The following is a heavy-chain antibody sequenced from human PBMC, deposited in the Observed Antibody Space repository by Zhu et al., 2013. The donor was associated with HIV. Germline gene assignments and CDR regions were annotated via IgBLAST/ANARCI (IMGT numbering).Heavy chain of an antibody. D-gene: IGHD4-17*01. CDR1: GGTFSSYT. J-gene: IGHJ4*02. Sequence: QVQLVQSGAEVKKPGSSVKVSCKASGGTFSSYTISWVRQAPGQGLEWMGRIIPILGIANYAQKFQGRVTITADKSTSTAYMELSSLRSEDTAVYYCARELMTTVTYGLWDYWGQGTLVTVSS. CDR3: ARELMTTVTYGLWDY. V-gene: IGHV1-69*08. CDR2: IIPILGIA.